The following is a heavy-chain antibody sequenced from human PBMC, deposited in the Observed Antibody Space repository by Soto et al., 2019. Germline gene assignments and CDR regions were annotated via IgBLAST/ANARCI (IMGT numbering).Heavy chain of an antibody. V-gene: IGHV1-46*03. D-gene: IGHD6-6*01. CDR2: INPNGGST. J-gene: IGHJ4*02. CDR1: GYIFTNFY. CDR3: TRGLASGDY. Sequence: QVQLVQPGAEVKKPGASVKFSCKASGYIFTNFYIHWVRQAPGQGLDWIGIINPNGGSTNYAQNVQGRVTMTRDTSTGTVYMDLSSLRSEDTAVYYCTRGLASGDYWGQGTLITVSS.